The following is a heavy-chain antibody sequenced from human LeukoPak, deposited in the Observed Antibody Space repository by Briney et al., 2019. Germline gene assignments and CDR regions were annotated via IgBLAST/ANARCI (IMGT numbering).Heavy chain of an antibody. Sequence: SETLSLTCAVYGGSFSGYYWSWIRQPPGKGLEWIGEINHSGSTNYNPSLKSRVTISVDTSKNQFSLKLSSVTAADTAVYYCAKDSSGLYCSSTSCYGPLVTWGQGTLVTVSS. CDR2: INHSGST. D-gene: IGHD2-2*01. V-gene: IGHV4-34*01. CDR1: GGSFSGYY. CDR3: AKDSSGLYCSSTSCYGPLVT. J-gene: IGHJ5*02.